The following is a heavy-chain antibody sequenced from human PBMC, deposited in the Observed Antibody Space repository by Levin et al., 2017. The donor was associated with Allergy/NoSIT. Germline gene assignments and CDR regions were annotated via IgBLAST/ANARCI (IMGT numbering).Heavy chain of an antibody. CDR2: IYYSGST. D-gene: IGHD5-18*01. Sequence: SETLSLTCTVSGGSISSGDYYWSWIRQPPGKGLEWIGYIYYSGSTYYNPSLKSRVTISVDTSKNQFSLKLSSVTAADTAVYYCASCGYSYGYYYGMDVWGQGTTVTVSS. CDR1: GGSISSGDYY. CDR3: ASCGYSYGYYYGMDV. V-gene: IGHV4-30-4*01. J-gene: IGHJ6*02.